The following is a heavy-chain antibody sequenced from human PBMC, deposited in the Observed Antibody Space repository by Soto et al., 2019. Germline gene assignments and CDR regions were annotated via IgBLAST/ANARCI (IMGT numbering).Heavy chain of an antibody. D-gene: IGHD6-25*01. CDR3: AQFLVGTGGSSGWHWYFDC. J-gene: IGHJ4*02. CDR2: ISGSGGTT. Sequence: EVQLLESGGGLVQPGGSLRLSCAASGFTFNNYAMSWVRQAPGEGLEWVSAISGSGGTTYYAESAKGRFTISRDNSKNTLYLQMNNLRAEDTAIYYCAQFLVGTGGSSGWHWYFDCWGQGGLVAVSS. CDR1: GFTFNNYA. V-gene: IGHV3-23*01.